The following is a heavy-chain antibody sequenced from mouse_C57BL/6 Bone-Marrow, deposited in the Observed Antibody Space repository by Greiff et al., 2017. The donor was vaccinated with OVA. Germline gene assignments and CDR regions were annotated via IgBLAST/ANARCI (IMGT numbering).Heavy chain of an antibody. CDR2: IYPGDGDT. V-gene: IGHV1-82*01. CDR1: GYAFSSSW. CDR3: ASPTYGSKRRYFDY. D-gene: IGHD1-1*01. Sequence: QVQLKQSGPELVKPGASVKISCKASGYAFSSSWMNWVKQRPGKGLEWIGRIYPGDGDTNYNGKFKGKATLTADKSSSTAYMQLSSLTSEDSAVYFCASPTYGSKRRYFDYWGQGTTLTVSS. J-gene: IGHJ2*01.